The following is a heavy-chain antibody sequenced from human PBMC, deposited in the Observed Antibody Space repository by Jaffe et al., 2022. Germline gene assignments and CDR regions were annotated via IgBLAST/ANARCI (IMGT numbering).Heavy chain of an antibody. V-gene: IGHV4-59*01. D-gene: IGHD1-26*01. CDR2: IYYSGST. CDR3: ASFNSGSYYAFDI. J-gene: IGHJ3*02. Sequence: QVQLQESGPGLVKPSETLSLTCTVSGGSISSYYWSWIRQPPGKGLEWIGYIYYSGSTNYNPSLKSRVTISVDTSKNQFSLKLSSVTAADTAVYYCASFNSGSYYAFDIWGQGTMVTVSS. CDR1: GGSISSYY.